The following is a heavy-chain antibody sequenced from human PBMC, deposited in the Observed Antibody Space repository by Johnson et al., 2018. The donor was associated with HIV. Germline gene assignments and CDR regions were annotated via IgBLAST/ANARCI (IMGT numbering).Heavy chain of an antibody. D-gene: IGHD7-27*01. J-gene: IGHJ3*02. V-gene: IGHV3-30-3*01. Sequence: QVQLVESGGGVVQPGRSLRLSCAASGFTFSSYAMHWVRQAPGKGLEWVAVISYAGSNNYYADSVKGRFTISRDNSKNTLYLQMNSLRAEDTAVYYCAPLGDAFDIWGQGTMVTVSS. CDR2: ISYAGSNN. CDR1: GFTFSSYA. CDR3: APLGDAFDI.